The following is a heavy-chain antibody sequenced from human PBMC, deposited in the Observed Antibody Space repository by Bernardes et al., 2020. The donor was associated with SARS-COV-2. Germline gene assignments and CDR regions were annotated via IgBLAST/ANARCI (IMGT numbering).Heavy chain of an antibody. CDR2: ISRSGNTI. D-gene: IGHD2-15*01. V-gene: IGHV3-23*01. Sequence: GGSLRLSCAASGFTFTSHAMNWVRQAPGKGLEWVAIISRSGNTIYYADSVKGRFTISRDNSKNTLSLQMNSLSADDTGMYFCGKRRCTGGGCYGPIDYWGQGTLVAVSS. CDR1: GFTFTSHA. CDR3: GKRRCTGGGCYGPIDY. J-gene: IGHJ4*02.